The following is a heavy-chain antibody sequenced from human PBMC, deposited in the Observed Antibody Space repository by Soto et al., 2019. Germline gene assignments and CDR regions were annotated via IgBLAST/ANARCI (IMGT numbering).Heavy chain of an antibody. CDR2: ISAYNGNT. Sequence: QVQLVQSGAEVKKPGASVKVSCKASGYTFTSYGISWVRQAPGQGLEWMGWISAYNGNTNYAQKLQGRVTMTTDTSTSTAYMELRSLRSDDTAVYYCARDGLRLEPTRKWSYYGMDVWGQGTTVTVSS. CDR3: ARDGLRLEPTRKWSYYGMDV. CDR1: GYTFTSYG. D-gene: IGHD1-1*01. V-gene: IGHV1-18*01. J-gene: IGHJ6*02.